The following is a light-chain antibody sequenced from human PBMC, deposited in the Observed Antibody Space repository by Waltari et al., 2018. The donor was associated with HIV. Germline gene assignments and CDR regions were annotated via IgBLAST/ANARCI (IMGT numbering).Light chain of an antibody. CDR1: QSVDKN. V-gene: IGKV3-15*01. CDR3: QQYHDWPRYT. CDR2: DAS. Sequence: LTQSPVIVSVSPGERVTLSCRASQSVDKNVAWYQHKPGQPPKVVIYDASTRATGLPVRFSGSGSGTDFTLTINSLRSEDLGTYYCQQYHDWPRYTFGLGTRLDLK. J-gene: IGKJ2*01.